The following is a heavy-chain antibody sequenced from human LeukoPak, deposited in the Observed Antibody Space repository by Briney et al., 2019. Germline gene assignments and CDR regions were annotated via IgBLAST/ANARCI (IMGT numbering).Heavy chain of an antibody. J-gene: IGHJ6*02. CDR1: GFIFSPYA. V-gene: IGHV3-23*01. CDR3: ASPGQQLVNYYYGMDV. Sequence: PGGSLRLSCAASGFIFSPYAMSWVRQAPGKGLEWVSAISGSGGSTYYADSVKGRFTISRDNSKNTLYLQMNSLRAEDTAVYYCASPGQQLVNYYYGMDVWGQGTTVTISS. CDR2: ISGSGGST. D-gene: IGHD6-13*01.